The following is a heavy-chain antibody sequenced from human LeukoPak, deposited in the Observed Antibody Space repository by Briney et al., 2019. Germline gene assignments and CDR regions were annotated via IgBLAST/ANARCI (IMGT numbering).Heavy chain of an antibody. CDR3: AKDAVDTAMVTLFDY. CDR1: GFTFSSFG. V-gene: IGHV3-23*01. J-gene: IGHJ4*02. D-gene: IGHD5-18*01. CDR2: VASSGNT. Sequence: GGSLRLSCAASGFTFSSFGVSWVRQAPGKGLEWVSTVASSGNTYYADSVKGRFTISRDNSKNTLYLQMNSLRAEDTAVYYCAKDAVDTAMVTLFDYWGQGTLVTVSS.